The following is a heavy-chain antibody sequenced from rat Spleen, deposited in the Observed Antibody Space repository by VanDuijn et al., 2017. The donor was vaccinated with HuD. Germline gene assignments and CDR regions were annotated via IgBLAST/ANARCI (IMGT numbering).Heavy chain of an antibody. CDR1: GFSLTSYH. D-gene: IGHD1-3*01. CDR3: ARLTIGS. CDR2: ISSGGNT. J-gene: IGHJ2*01. V-gene: IGHV2S12*01. Sequence: QVQLKESGPGLVKPSETLSLTCTVSGFSLTSYHVSWVRQPPGKGLEWIAAISSGGNTYYNSALKSRLSISRDTSKSQVFLKMNSLQTEDTAMYFCARLTIGSWGQGVMVTVSS.